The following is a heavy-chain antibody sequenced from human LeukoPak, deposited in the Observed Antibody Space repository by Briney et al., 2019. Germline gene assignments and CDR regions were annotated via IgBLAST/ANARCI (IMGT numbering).Heavy chain of an antibody. CDR3: ARDGDIVANDYYYYGMDV. CDR1: GFTFSSYG. V-gene: IGHV3-33*01. D-gene: IGHD5-12*01. CDR2: IWYDGSNK. Sequence: GGSLRLSCAASGFTFSSYGMHWVRQAPGKGLEWVAVIWYDGSNKYYADSVKGRFTISRDNSKNTLYLQMNSLRAEDTAVYYCARDGDIVANDYYYYGMDVWGQGTTVTVSS. J-gene: IGHJ6*02.